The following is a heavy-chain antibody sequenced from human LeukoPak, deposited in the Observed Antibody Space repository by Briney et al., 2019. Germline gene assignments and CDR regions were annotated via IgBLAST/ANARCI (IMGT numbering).Heavy chain of an antibody. CDR2: IYTSGST. Sequence: SETLSLTCTVSGASISSGSYYWSWIRQPAGKGLEWIGRIYTSGSTSYNPSLKSRVTISVDTSNNQFSLKLSSVTAADTAVYYCASRQTGTTNWFDPWGQGTLVTVSS. CDR1: GASISSGSYY. V-gene: IGHV4-61*02. D-gene: IGHD1-7*01. CDR3: ASRQTGTTNWFDP. J-gene: IGHJ5*02.